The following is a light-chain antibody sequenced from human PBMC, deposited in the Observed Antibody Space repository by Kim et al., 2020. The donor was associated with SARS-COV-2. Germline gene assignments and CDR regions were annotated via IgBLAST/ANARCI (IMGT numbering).Light chain of an antibody. V-gene: IGLV3-25*03. CDR3: QSADSTGTYVV. Sequence: SYELTQPPSVSVSPGQTARITCSGDALPKQYAYWYQQKPGQAPVVVISKDSESPSGIPERFSGSSSGTTVTLTISGVQAEDEADYYCQSADSTGTYVVFGGGTQLTVL. CDR2: KDS. CDR1: ALPKQY. J-gene: IGLJ2*01.